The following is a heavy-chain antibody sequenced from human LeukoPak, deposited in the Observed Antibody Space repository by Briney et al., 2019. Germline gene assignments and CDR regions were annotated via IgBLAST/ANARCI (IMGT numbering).Heavy chain of an antibody. CDR2: ISGSGGST. D-gene: IGHD3-10*01. CDR1: GFTFSSYA. CDR3: ARLYRGAMTIDY. J-gene: IGHJ4*02. V-gene: IGHV3-23*01. Sequence: GGSLRLSCAASGFTFSSYAMSWVRQAPGKGLEWVSAISGSGGSTYYADSVKGRFTISRDNSKNTLYLQMNSLRAEDTAVYYCARLYRGAMTIDYWGQGTLVTVSS.